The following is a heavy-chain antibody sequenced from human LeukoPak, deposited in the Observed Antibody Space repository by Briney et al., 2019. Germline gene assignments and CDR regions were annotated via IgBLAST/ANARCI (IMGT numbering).Heavy chain of an antibody. J-gene: IGHJ3*02. V-gene: IGHV1-69*04. CDR2: IIPILGIA. D-gene: IGHD3-9*01. Sequence: SVKVSCKASGGTFSSYAISWVRQAPGQGLEWMGRIIPILGIANYAQKFQGRVTITADKSTSTAYMELSSLRSEDTAVYYCARGGTYDILTGYWDDAFDIWGQGTMVTVSP. CDR3: ARGGTYDILTGYWDDAFDI. CDR1: GGTFSSYA.